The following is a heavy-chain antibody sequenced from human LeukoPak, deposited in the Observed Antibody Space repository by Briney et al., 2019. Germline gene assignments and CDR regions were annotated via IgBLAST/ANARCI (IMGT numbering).Heavy chain of an antibody. CDR2: ISYDGSNK. CDR3: ARDHDSGGGGGY. J-gene: IGHJ4*02. Sequence: GGSLRLSCAASGFTFSSYAMHWVRQAPGKGLEWVAVISYDGSNKYHADSVRGRFTISRDNSKSTLYLQMNSLRTEDTAVYFCARDHDSGGGGGYWGQGTLVTVSS. V-gene: IGHV3-30-3*01. CDR1: GFTFSSYA. D-gene: IGHD1-26*01.